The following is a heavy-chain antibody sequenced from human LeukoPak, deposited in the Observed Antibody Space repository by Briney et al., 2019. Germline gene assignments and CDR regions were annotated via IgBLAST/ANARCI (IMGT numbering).Heavy chain of an antibody. Sequence: SVKVSCKASGGTFSSYAISWVRQAPGQGLEWMGGIILIFGTANYAQKFQGRVTITADESTSTAYMELSSLRSEDTAVYYCARNSVLRYFDWLFFFDYWGQGTLVTVSS. CDR3: ARNSVLRYFDWLFFFDY. D-gene: IGHD3-9*01. J-gene: IGHJ4*02. CDR2: IILIFGTA. V-gene: IGHV1-69*13. CDR1: GGTFSSYA.